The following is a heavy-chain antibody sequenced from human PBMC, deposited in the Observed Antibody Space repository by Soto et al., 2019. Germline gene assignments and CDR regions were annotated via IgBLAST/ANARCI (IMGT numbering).Heavy chain of an antibody. CDR3: ARDGEYTSGWYSFDS. CDR2: VYVTGTT. V-gene: IGHV4-4*07. D-gene: IGHD6-19*01. CDR1: GASISDYY. Sequence: SETLSLTCTVSGASISDYYWSWIRQPAGQALEWIGRVYVTGTTYFNPSLKSRVTMSVDTSNNQVSLKLSSVTAADSAIYYCARDGEYTSGWYSFDSWGPGTLVTVSS. J-gene: IGHJ5*01.